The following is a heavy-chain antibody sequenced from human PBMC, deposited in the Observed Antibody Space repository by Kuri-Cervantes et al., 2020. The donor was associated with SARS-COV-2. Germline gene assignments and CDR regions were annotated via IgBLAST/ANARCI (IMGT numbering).Heavy chain of an antibody. D-gene: IGHD6-19*01. V-gene: IGHV3-23*03. CDR1: GFTFSSYA. CDR3: AKDIAVAGHFDH. CDR2: IYSGGSST. J-gene: IGHJ4*02. Sequence: GESLKISCAASGFTFSSYAMSWVRQAPGKGLEWVSVIYSGGSSTYYADSVKGRFTISRDNSKNTLYLQMNSLRAEDTAVYYCAKDIAVAGHFDHWGQGTLVTVSS.